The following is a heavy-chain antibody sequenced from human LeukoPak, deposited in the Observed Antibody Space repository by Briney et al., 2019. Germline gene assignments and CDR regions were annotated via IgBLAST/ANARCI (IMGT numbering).Heavy chain of an antibody. V-gene: IGHV3-23*01. CDR2: IDGGDGST. CDR3: ARDLTIAAAGNRCYFQH. Sequence: GGPVRLFCAICGFIFSNYDMPWLRQAPGKGLEWVSSIDGGDGSTHCADSVKRRSTISRDNAKSALYLQMHSLRAEDTAVYYCARDLTIAAAGNRCYFQHWGQGTLVTVFS. D-gene: IGHD6-13*01. J-gene: IGHJ1*01. CDR1: GFIFSNYD.